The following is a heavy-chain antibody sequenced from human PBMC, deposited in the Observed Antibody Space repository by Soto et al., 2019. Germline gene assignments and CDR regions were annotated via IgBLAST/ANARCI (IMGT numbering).Heavy chain of an antibody. D-gene: IGHD6-13*01. J-gene: IGHJ4*02. CDR2: ISSSGNSI. CDR1: GSTFIDCY. V-gene: IGHV3-11*01. CDR3: ARRAAAGRSFDY. Sequence: GESLRPAFAAYGSTFIDCYMTGIPQAPGKGLEWVSYISSSGNSIYYADSVRGRFTVSRDNDKNSLFLQMNSLRAEDTAVYYCARRAAAGRSFDYWGLGTLVTVSS.